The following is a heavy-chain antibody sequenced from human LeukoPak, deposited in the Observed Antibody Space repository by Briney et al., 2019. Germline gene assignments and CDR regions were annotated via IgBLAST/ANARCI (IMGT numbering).Heavy chain of an antibody. J-gene: IGHJ6*02. V-gene: IGHV3-30*18. CDR2: ISYDGGNK. Sequence: PGGSLRLSCAASGFTFSSYGMHWVRQAPGKGLEWVAVISYDGGNKYYADSVKGRFTISRDNSKNTLYLQMNSLRAEDTAVYYCAKDTRYCSSTSCPPMWGYYYYGMDVWGQGTTVTVSS. CDR1: GFTFSSYG. D-gene: IGHD2-2*01. CDR3: AKDTRYCSSTSCPPMWGYYYYGMDV.